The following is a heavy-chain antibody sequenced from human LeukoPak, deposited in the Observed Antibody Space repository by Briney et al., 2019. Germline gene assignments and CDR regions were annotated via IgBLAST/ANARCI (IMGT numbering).Heavy chain of an antibody. Sequence: GGSLRLSCAASGFTFSSYGMHWVRQAPGKGLEWVGVIWYDGSNKYYADSVKGRVTISSDNSNNTLYLQMDSLSAEDTGVYYWARDGLRRRIQFDLDYWGQGTLVTVSS. J-gene: IGHJ4*02. D-gene: IGHD5-18*01. CDR2: IWYDGSNK. V-gene: IGHV3-33*01. CDR1: GFTFSSYG. CDR3: ARDGLRRRIQFDLDY.